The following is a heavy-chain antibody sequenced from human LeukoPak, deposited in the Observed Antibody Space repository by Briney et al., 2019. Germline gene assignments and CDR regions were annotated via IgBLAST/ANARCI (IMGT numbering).Heavy chain of an antibody. J-gene: IGHJ5*02. CDR3: ARGRRVSRPYNWFDP. V-gene: IGHV1-8*01. D-gene: IGHD6-13*01. CDR2: MNPNSGNT. Sequence: ASVKVSCKASGYTFTSYDINWVRQATGQGLEWMGWMNPNSGNTGYAQKFQGRVTMTRNTSISTAYMELSSLRSEDTAAYYCARGRRVSRPYNWFDPWGQGTLVTVSS. CDR1: GYTFTSYD.